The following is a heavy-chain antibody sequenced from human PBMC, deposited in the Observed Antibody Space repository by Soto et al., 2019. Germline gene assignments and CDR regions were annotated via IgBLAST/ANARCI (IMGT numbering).Heavy chain of an antibody. Sequence: GGSLRLSCAASGFTFSSYAMTWVRQAPGKGLDWVSSIGGSGGSTYYADSVKGRFTISRDNSKNTLYVQMNGLRTEDTAVYYCAKVNSIFGVESYYYGMDVWGQGTTVTVSS. CDR3: AKVNSIFGVESYYYGMDV. J-gene: IGHJ6*02. D-gene: IGHD3-3*01. V-gene: IGHV3-23*01. CDR2: IGGSGGST. CDR1: GFTFSSYA.